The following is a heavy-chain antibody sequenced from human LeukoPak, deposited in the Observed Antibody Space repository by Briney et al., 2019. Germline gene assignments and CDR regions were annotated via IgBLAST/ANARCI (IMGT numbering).Heavy chain of an antibody. V-gene: IGHV3-23*01. D-gene: IGHD3-10*01. J-gene: IGHJ4*02. Sequence: PGGSLRLSCAASGFTFSSYAMSWVRQAPGKGLEWVSTIVGSGGSTYYADSVKGWFTISRDNSKNTLYLQMNSLRAEDTAVYYCARSPWGTMVRGVIVGYFDYWGQGTLVTVSS. CDR1: GFTFSSYA. CDR2: IVGSGGST. CDR3: ARSPWGTMVRGVIVGYFDY.